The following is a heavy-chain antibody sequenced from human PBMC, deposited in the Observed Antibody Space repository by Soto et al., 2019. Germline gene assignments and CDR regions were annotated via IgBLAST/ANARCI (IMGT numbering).Heavy chain of an antibody. CDR3: ARGRYCLTGRCFPNWFDS. D-gene: IGHD7-27*01. Sequence: SETLSLTCSVSGDSISNLDYFWAWIRQPPGQALEYIGYIYKSATTYYNPSFESRVAISVGTSKSQFSLNVTSVTAADTAVYFCARGRYCLTGRCFPNWFDSWGQGSLVTVSS. CDR1: GDSISNLDYF. CDR2: IYKSATT. V-gene: IGHV4-30-4*01. J-gene: IGHJ5*01.